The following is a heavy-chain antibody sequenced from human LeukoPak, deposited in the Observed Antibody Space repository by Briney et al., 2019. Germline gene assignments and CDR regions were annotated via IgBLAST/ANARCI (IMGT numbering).Heavy chain of an antibody. J-gene: IGHJ4*02. CDR1: GYYFTTYW. Sequence: GESLKISCKGSGYYFTTYWIGWVRQMPGKGLEWLGIIYPADSDTRYSPSFQGQVTISADKSINTAYLQWSSLRASDTAMYYCARRPLCSTSSCYDFDYWGQGTLVTVSS. CDR2: IYPADSDT. D-gene: IGHD2-2*01. CDR3: ARRPLCSTSSCYDFDY. V-gene: IGHV5-51*01.